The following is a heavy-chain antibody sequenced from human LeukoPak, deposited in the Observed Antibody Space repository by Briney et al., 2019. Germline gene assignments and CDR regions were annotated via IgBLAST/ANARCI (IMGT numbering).Heavy chain of an antibody. V-gene: IGHV3-53*01. CDR3: ARGGARQQLVENYFDY. J-gene: IGHJ4*02. Sequence: GGSLRLSCAASGFTVSSNYMSWVRQAPGKGLEWGSVIYRGGSTYYADSVKGRFTVSRDNSKNTLYLQMNSLRAEDTAVYYCARGGARQQLVENYFDYWGQGTLVTVSS. CDR2: IYRGGST. CDR1: GFTVSSNY. D-gene: IGHD6-13*01.